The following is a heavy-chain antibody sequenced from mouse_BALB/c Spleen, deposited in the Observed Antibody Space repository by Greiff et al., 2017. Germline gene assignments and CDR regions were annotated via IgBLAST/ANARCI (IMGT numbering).Heavy chain of an antibody. Sequence: VQLQQSGAELAKPGASVKMSCKASGYTFTSYWMHWVKQRPGQGLEWIGYINPSTGYTEYNQKFKDKATLTADKSSSTAYMQLSSLTSEDSAVYYCANRQLGRRFAYWGQGTLVTVSA. J-gene: IGHJ3*01. CDR2: INPSTGYT. V-gene: IGHV1-7*01. CDR1: GYTFTSYW. D-gene: IGHD3-2*01. CDR3: ANRQLGRRFAY.